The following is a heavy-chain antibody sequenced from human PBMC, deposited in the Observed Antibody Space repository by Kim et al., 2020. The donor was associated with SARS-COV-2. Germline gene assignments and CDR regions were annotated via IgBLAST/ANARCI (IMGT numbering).Heavy chain of an antibody. Sequence: ADSVKGRFTISRDNAKNSLYLQMNSLRAEDTAVYYCARDGWRDQANYFDYWGQGTLVTVSS. V-gene: IGHV3-11*05. J-gene: IGHJ4*02. CDR3: ARDGWRDQANYFDY. D-gene: IGHD2-2*01.